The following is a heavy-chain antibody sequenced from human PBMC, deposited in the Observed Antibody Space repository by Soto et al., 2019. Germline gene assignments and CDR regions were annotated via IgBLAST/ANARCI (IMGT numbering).Heavy chain of an antibody. CDR1: GFTFSSYG. D-gene: IGHD4-17*01. Sequence: GSLRLSCAASGFTFSSYGMHWVRQAPGKGLEWVAVISYDGSNKYYADSVKGRFTISRDNSKNTLYLQMNSLRAEDTAVYYCAKMIWSSVTTQGGAFDYWGQGTLVTVSS. CDR3: AKMIWSSVTTQGGAFDY. J-gene: IGHJ4*02. CDR2: ISYDGSNK. V-gene: IGHV3-30*18.